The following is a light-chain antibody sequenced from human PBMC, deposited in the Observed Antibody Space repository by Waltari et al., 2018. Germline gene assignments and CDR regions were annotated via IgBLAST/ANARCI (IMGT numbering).Light chain of an antibody. CDR1: QGSNSY. CDR2: GTS. Sequence: DIQLTQSPSFLSASVGDRVTITCRASQGSNSYLAWYQQKPGKAPKLLIYGTSTLQSGVPSRFSGSGAGTEYSLTISSLQPEEFATYYCQQLKSFLFTFGQGTRLDIK. J-gene: IGKJ5*01. CDR3: QQLKSFLFT. V-gene: IGKV1-9*01.